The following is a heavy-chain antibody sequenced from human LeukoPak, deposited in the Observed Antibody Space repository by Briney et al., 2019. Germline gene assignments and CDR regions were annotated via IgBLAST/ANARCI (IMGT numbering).Heavy chain of an antibody. J-gene: IGHJ4*02. CDR1: GFTFSSYS. V-gene: IGHV3-21*01. CDR2: ISSSSSYI. Sequence: GGPLRLSCAASGFTFSSYSMNWVRQAPGKGLEWVSSISSSSSYIYYADSVKGRFTISRDNAKNSLYLQMNSLRAEDTAVYYCARRRGSGWYDRDYWGQGTLVTVSS. D-gene: IGHD6-19*01. CDR3: ARRRGSGWYDRDY.